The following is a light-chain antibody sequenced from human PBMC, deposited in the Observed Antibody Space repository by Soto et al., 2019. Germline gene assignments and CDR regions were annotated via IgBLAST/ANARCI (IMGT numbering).Light chain of an antibody. CDR1: SSDVGTYNL. CDR3: CSYVGSSTYV. V-gene: IGLV2-23*01. Sequence: QPVLAQPASVSGSPGQSITISCTGTSSDVGTYNLVSWYQQHPGKAPRLMVYEGTKRPPGVSNRFSGSKSGKTASLPISGLQAEDEADYYCCSYVGSSTYVFGTGTKVTVL. CDR2: EGT. J-gene: IGLJ1*01.